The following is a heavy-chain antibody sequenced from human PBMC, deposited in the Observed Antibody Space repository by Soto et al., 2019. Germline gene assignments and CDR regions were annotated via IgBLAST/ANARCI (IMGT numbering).Heavy chain of an antibody. D-gene: IGHD3-16*01. CDR1: GGSLSNYY. Sequence: QVQLQESGPGLVKPSETLSLTCTVSGGSLSNYYWNWIRQPPGKGLAWIGFIYYRGITNYNPSLKSGVTISVAPSKNQSSPRRGSVTAADTAVYYCARRAGGFARFDYWAQGTLVTVSS. J-gene: IGHJ4*02. CDR2: IYYRGIT. V-gene: IGHV4-59*08. CDR3: ARRAGGFARFDY.